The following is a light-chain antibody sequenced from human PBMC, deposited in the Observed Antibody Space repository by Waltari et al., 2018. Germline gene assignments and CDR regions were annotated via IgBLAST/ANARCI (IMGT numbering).Light chain of an antibody. V-gene: IGLV1-40*01. CDR3: QSYDSSLNGFYV. Sequence: QPVLTQPPSVSGAPGQRVTISCTGRSANIGAGYDLPWYQPLPGTAPKLLIYRNNNRPSGVPDRFSGSKSGTSASLAITGLQAEDEAAYYCQSYDSSLNGFYVFGSGTKVTVL. CDR2: RNN. J-gene: IGLJ1*01. CDR1: SANIGAGYD.